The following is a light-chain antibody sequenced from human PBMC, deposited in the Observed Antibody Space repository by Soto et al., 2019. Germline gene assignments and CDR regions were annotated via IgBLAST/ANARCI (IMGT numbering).Light chain of an antibody. J-gene: IGKJ4*01. Sequence: DRVLTQSPLSSPVTLGQPASISCWSSQSLVNSDGNTYLNWLQQRPGQPPRLLIYLISKRMSGVPDRFSGSGAGTNFTLHISRVEADDVGIYYCMQTTHPPLTFGGGTKVEIK. CDR1: QSLVNSDGNTY. CDR2: LIS. V-gene: IGKV2-24*01. CDR3: MQTTHPPLT.